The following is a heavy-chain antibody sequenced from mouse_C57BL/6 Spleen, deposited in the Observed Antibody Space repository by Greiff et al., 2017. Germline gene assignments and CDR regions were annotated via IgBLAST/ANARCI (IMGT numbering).Heavy chain of an antibody. D-gene: IGHD2-4*01. Sequence: EVKLVESGGGLVKPGGSLKLSCAASGFTFSSYAMSWVRQTPEKRLEWVATISDGGSYTYYPDNVKGRFTISRDNAKNNLYLQMSHLKSEDTAMYYCARAYDYDLYYFDYWGQGTTLTVSS. J-gene: IGHJ2*01. CDR1: GFTFSSYA. CDR3: ARAYDYDLYYFDY. V-gene: IGHV5-4*03. CDR2: ISDGGSYT.